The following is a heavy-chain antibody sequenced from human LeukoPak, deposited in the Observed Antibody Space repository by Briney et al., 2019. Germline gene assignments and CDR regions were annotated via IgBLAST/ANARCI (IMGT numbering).Heavy chain of an antibody. J-gene: IGHJ5*02. CDR1: GGTFSSYA. CDR3: ARDGSGYHLNWFDP. V-gene: IGHV1-69*04. CDR2: IIPILGIA. D-gene: IGHD3-3*01. Sequence: ASVKVSCKASGGTFSSYAISWVRQAPGLGLEWMGRIIPILGIANYAQKFQGRVTITADKSTSTAYMELSSLRSEDTAVYYCARDGSGYHLNWFDPWGQGTLVTVSS.